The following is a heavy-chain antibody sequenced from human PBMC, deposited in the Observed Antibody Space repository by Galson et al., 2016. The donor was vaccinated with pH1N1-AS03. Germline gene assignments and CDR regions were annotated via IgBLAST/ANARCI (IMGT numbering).Heavy chain of an antibody. D-gene: IGHD2-2*01. CDR1: GDSFNTYW. V-gene: IGHV5-51*03. Sequence: QSGAEVKKPGESLKISCKGSGDSFNTYWIGWVRQMPGKGLEWMGIIYPGDSDTRYSPCFQGHVTISADASISTAYLQWSSLKASDTASYYCARRGHCTGISCYDLDSWGQGTMVTVSS. CDR3: ARRGHCTGISCYDLDS. CDR2: IYPGDSDT. J-gene: IGHJ4*02.